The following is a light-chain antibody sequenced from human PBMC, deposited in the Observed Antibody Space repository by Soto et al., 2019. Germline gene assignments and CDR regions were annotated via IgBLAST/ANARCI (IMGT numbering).Light chain of an antibody. CDR1: QSVSSSF. CDR3: QQYGSLPRT. J-gene: IGKJ1*01. CDR2: GAS. V-gene: IGKV3-20*01. Sequence: EIVLTQSPGTLSLSPGERATLSCRASQSVSSSFLAWFQQKPGQAPGLLIYGASARATGIPDRFSGSGSGTDFTLTISRLEPEDFAVYYCQQYGSLPRTFGQGTKVEIK.